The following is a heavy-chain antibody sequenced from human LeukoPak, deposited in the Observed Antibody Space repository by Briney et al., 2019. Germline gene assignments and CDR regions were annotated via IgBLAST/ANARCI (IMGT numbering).Heavy chain of an antibody. Sequence: SETLSLTCAVYGGSFSGYYWSWIRQPPGKGLEWIGEINHSGSTNYNPSLKSRVTISVDTSKNQLSLKLSSVTAADTAVYYCARHPSGGNPLEWWGQGTLVTVSS. CDR2: INHSGST. CDR3: ARHPSGGNPLEW. J-gene: IGHJ4*02. CDR1: GGSFSGYY. D-gene: IGHD4-23*01. V-gene: IGHV4-34*01.